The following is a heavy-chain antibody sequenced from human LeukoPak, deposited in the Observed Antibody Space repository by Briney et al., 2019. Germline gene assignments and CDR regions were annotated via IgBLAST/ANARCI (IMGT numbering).Heavy chain of an antibody. CDR3: AIYSSSSGCFDY. J-gene: IGHJ4*02. CDR2: INHSGST. D-gene: IGHD6-6*01. Sequence: SETLSLTCAVYGGSFSGYYWSWIRQPPGKGLEWIGEINHSGSTNYNPSLKSRVTISVDTSKNQFSLKLSSATAADTAVYYCAIYSSSSGCFDYWGQGTLVTVSS. CDR1: GGSFSGYY. V-gene: IGHV4-34*01.